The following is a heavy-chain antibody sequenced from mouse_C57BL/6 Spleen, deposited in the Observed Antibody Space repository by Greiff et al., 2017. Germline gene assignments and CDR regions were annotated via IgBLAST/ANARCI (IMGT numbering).Heavy chain of an antibody. CDR3: AKYAGIAAYCAMED. D-gene: IGHD5-2*01. CDR1: GFTFTDYY. Sequence: EVMLVESGGGLVQPGGSLSLSCAASGFTFTDYYMSWVRQPPGQALEWLGFIINKANGYTTEYSSSVKGRFTISRDNSQSIRYLQMNGLRAEDSATYYCAKYAGIAAYCAMEDWGKGTSGTVSS. V-gene: IGHV7-3*01. J-gene: IGHJ4*01. CDR2: IINKANGYTT.